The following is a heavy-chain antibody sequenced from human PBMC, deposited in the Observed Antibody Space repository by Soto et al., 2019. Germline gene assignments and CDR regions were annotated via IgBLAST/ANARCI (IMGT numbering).Heavy chain of an antibody. Sequence: PSQTLSLTCAISGDSVSSNSAAWNWIRQSPSRGLEWLGRTYYRSKWYSDYAVSVKSRITINPDTSKNQFSLQLSSVTPEGTAVYYCARGLWSGYYSNWFDPWGQGTLVTVSS. D-gene: IGHD3-3*01. J-gene: IGHJ5*02. CDR1: GDSVSSNSAA. CDR3: ARGLWSGYYSNWFDP. V-gene: IGHV6-1*01. CDR2: TYYRSKWYS.